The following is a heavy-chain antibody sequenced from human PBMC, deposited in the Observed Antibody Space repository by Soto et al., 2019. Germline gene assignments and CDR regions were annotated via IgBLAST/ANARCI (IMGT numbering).Heavy chain of an antibody. Sequence: PGGSLRLSCAVSGFTFRWFGMNWVRQAPGKGLEWVARISNDGSNEYYVDSVKGRFTISRDNSKNTLYLQMDSLRAEDTAVYYCAKGEVRGIIPSYFDYWGRGTLVTVSS. J-gene: IGHJ4*02. CDR2: ISNDGSNE. CDR3: AKGEVRGIIPSYFDY. V-gene: IGHV3-30*18. CDR1: GFTFRWFG. D-gene: IGHD3-10*01.